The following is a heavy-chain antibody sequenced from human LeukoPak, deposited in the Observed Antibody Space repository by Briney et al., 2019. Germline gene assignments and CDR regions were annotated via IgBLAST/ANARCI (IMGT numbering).Heavy chain of an antibody. CDR1: GYRFTSYW. J-gene: IGHJ4*02. CDR3: ARHRGGDCSSTSCYGGGDY. Sequence: GESLKISFKGSGYRFTSYWIGWVRQMPGKGLEWMGIIYPGDSDTRYSPSFQGQVTISADKSISTAYLQWSSLKASDTAMYYCARHRGGDCSSTSCYGGGDYWGQGTLVTVSS. CDR2: IYPGDSDT. D-gene: IGHD2-2*01. V-gene: IGHV5-51*01.